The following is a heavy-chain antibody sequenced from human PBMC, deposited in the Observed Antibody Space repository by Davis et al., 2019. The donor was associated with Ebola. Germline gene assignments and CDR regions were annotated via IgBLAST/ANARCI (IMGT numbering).Heavy chain of an antibody. J-gene: IGHJ4*02. V-gene: IGHV3-11*06. CDR3: ARGPRKMATTNFDY. D-gene: IGHD5-24*01. CDR2: ISISSGFT. Sequence: GESLKISCAVSGFSFSDYYMSWIRQAPGKGLAWVSYISISSGFTNYADSVKGRFTISRDNAKNSLYLQMNSLRAEDTAVYYCARGPRKMATTNFDYWGQGTLVTVSS. CDR1: GFSFSDYY.